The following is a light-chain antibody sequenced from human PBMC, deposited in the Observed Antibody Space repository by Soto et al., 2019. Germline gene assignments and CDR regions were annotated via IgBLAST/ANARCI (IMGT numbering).Light chain of an antibody. V-gene: IGLV2-8*01. CDR1: SSDVGAYKY. Sequence: QPVLTQPPSASGSPGQSVTISCTGTSSDVGAYKYVSWYQQHPGKAPKLMIYEVSKRPSGVPDRFSGSKSGNTASLTVSGLQSEDEADYYCSSYAGSNILLFGGGTKLTVL. CDR2: EVS. J-gene: IGLJ2*01. CDR3: SSYAGSNILL.